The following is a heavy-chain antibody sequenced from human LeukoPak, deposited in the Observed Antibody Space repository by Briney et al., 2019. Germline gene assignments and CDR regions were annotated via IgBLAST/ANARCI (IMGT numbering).Heavy chain of an antibody. CDR2: IYYSGST. Sequence: SETLSLTCTVSGGPISSSSYYWGWIRQPPGKGLEWIGSIYYSGSTYYNPSLKSRVTISVDTSKNQFSLKLSSVTAADTAVYYCATLAAAGDLVDYWGQGTLVTVSS. V-gene: IGHV4-39*01. CDR3: ATLAAAGDLVDY. CDR1: GGPISSSSYY. D-gene: IGHD6-13*01. J-gene: IGHJ4*02.